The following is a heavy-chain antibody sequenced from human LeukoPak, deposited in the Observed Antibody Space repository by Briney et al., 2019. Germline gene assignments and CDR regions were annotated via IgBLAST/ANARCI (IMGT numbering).Heavy chain of an antibody. CDR3: ARVAYYGPGMRYFDY. D-gene: IGHD3-10*01. CDR1: GFTFSTYW. CDR2: IKQDGSEK. V-gene: IGHV3-7*05. J-gene: IGHJ4*02. Sequence: GGSLRLSCAASGFTFSTYWMSWVRQAPGKGLEWVANIKQDGSEKYYVDSVKGRFTISRDNARNSLYLQMNSLRAEDTAVYYCARVAYYGPGMRYFDYWGQGTLVTVSS.